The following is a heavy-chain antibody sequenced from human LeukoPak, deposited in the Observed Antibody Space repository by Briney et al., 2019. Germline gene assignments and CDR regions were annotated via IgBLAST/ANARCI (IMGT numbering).Heavy chain of an antibody. CDR2: IYYSGST. CDR1: GGSFSGYY. V-gene: IGHV4-59*01. Sequence: SETLSLTCAVYGGSFSGYYWSWIRQPPGKGLEWIGYIYYSGSTNYNPSLKSRVTISVDTSKNQFSLKLSSVTAADTAVYYCARARRHYYYYYYMDVWGKGTTVTVSS. J-gene: IGHJ6*03. CDR3: ARARRHYYYYYYMDV. D-gene: IGHD6-25*01.